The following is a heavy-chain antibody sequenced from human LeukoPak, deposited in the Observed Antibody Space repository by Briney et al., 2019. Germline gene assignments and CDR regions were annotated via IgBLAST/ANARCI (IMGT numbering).Heavy chain of an antibody. D-gene: IGHD3-3*01. CDR3: AREGITIFGVANSNWFDP. J-gene: IGHJ5*02. Sequence: GGSLRLSCAASGFTFSDHYMSWIRQAPGKGLEWVAYISGSGSTIYYAESVRGRFTISRDNAKKSLYLQMNSLRAEDTAVYYCAREGITIFGVANSNWFDPWGQGTLVTVPS. V-gene: IGHV3-11*01. CDR1: GFTFSDHY. CDR2: ISGSGSTI.